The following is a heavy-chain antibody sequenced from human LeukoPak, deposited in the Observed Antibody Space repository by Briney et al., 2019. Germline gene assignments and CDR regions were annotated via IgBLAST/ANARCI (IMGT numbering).Heavy chain of an antibody. Sequence: PSETPSLTCAVYGGSFSGYYWSWIRQPPGKGLEWIGEINHSGSTNYNPPLQRRATIPVDTSKNQFSLMLSSVTAADTAVDYCARVMITFGGVSDIDYWGQGTLVTVSS. V-gene: IGHV4-34*01. CDR1: GGSFSGYY. D-gene: IGHD3-16*01. CDR3: ARVMITFGGVSDIDY. J-gene: IGHJ4*02. CDR2: INHSGST.